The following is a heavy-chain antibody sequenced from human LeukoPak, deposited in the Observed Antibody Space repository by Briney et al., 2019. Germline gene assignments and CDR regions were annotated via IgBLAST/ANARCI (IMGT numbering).Heavy chain of an antibody. V-gene: IGHV4-30-2*01. D-gene: IGHD6-13*01. J-gene: IGHJ4*02. CDR3: ARERYSSSWYSSYFDY. CDR2: IYHSGST. Sequence: SETLSLTCAVSGGSISSGGYSWSWIRQPPGKGLEWIGYIYHSGSTYYNPSLKSRVTISVDRSKNQFSLKLSSVTAADTAVYYCARERYSSSWYSSYFDYWGQGTLVTVSS. CDR1: GGSISSGGYS.